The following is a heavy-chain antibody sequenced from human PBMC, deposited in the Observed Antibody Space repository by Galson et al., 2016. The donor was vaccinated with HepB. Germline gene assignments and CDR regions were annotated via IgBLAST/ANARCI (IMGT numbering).Heavy chain of an antibody. Sequence: SLRLSCAASGFTFSSYAMTWVRQAPGKGLEWVSTISSIDRGTYYADSVKGRFTISRDNSKNTVHLHMNSLRVEDTAVYYCAKMRVYTSGWLIHGMDVWGQGTTVTVSS. CDR2: ISSIDRGT. V-gene: IGHV3-23*01. CDR1: GFTFSSYA. D-gene: IGHD6-19*01. J-gene: IGHJ6*02. CDR3: AKMRVYTSGWLIHGMDV.